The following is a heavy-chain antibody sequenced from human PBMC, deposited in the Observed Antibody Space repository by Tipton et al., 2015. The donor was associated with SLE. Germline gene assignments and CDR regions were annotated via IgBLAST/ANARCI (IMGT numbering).Heavy chain of an antibody. CDR3: ARRGALIVGAWFDP. V-gene: IGHV1-8*02. CDR1: GGTFSSYA. J-gene: IGHJ5*02. CDR2: MNPNSGNT. Sequence: QSGAEVKKPGSSVKVSCKASGGTFSSYAINWVRQATGQGLEWMGWMNPNSGNTGYAQKFQGRVTMTRNTSISTAYMELSSLRSEDTAVYYCARRGALIVGAWFDPWGQGTLVTVSS. D-gene: IGHD2-21*01.